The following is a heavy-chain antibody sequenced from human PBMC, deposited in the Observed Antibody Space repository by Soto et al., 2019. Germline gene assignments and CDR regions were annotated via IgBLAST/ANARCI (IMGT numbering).Heavy chain of an antibody. V-gene: IGHV1-69*02. CDR3: ARIYCSGCSCYGSDWFDP. J-gene: IGHJ5*02. CDR1: GGTFSSYT. Sequence: QVQLVQSGAEVKKPGSSVKVSCKASGGTFSSYTISWVRQAPGQGLEWMGRIIPILGIANYAQKFQGRVTMSEEKSTSTAYMELSSLRSECTAVYYCARIYCSGCSCYGSDWFDPWGQGTLITVSS. D-gene: IGHD2-15*01. CDR2: IIPILGIA.